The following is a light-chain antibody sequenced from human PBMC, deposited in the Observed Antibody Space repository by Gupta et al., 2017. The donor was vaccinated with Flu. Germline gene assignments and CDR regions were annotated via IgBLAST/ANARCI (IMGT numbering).Light chain of an antibody. Sequence: GDRVTITCRATQGISSLLTWYKQKTGKAPKLRIYGASTLHSGVPSMFSGSVSGTEFTLTISSLQPEDFATYYCQQLNSYPRTFGPGTKVDVK. V-gene: IGKV1-9*01. CDR2: GAS. CDR1: QGISSL. J-gene: IGKJ3*01. CDR3: QQLNSYPRT.